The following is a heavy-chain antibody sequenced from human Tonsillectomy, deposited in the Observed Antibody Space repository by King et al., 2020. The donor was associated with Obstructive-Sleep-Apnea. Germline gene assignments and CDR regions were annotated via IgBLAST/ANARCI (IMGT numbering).Heavy chain of an antibody. V-gene: IGHV3-15*01. J-gene: IGHJ6*02. CDR1: GFTFSNAW. CDR3: TTSTPRKDGMDV. Sequence: EVQLVESGGGLVKPGGSLRLSCAASGFTFSNAWMSWVRQAPGKGLEWVGRIKSKTDGGTTDYAAPVKGRFTISRDDSKNTLYLQMNSLKTEDTAVYYCTTSTPRKDGMDVWGQGTTVTVSS. CDR2: IKSKTDGGTT. D-gene: IGHD2-2*01.